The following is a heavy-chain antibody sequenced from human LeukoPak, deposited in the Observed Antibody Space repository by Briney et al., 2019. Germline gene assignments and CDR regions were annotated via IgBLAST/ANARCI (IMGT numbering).Heavy chain of an antibody. J-gene: IGHJ6*03. Sequence: GASVKVSCKASGYTFTGYFMNWVRQAPGQGLEWMGWINPNSGDTNYAQKFQDRVTMTRDTSISTAYMELRTLGSDDTAVCYCAREINYGAYMDVWGKGTTVAVSS. CDR1: GYTFTGYF. CDR3: AREINYGAYMDV. V-gene: IGHV1-2*02. D-gene: IGHD4-17*01. CDR2: INPNSGDT.